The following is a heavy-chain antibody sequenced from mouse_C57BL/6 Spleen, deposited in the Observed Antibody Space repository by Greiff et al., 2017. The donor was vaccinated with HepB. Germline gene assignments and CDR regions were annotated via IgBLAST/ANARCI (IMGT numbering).Heavy chain of an antibody. J-gene: IGHJ4*01. Sequence: QVQLQQSGPGLVQPSQSLSITCTVSGFSLTSYGVHWVRQSPGKGLEWLGVIWSGGSTDYNAAFISRLSISKDNSKSQVFFKMNRLQADDTAIYYCAREMIGSEDAMDYWGQGTSVTVSS. D-gene: IGHD2-4*01. CDR1: GFSLTSYG. V-gene: IGHV2-2*01. CDR2: IWSGGST. CDR3: AREMIGSEDAMDY.